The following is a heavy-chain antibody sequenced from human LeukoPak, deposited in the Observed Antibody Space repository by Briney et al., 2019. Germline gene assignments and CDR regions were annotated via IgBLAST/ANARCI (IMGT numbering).Heavy chain of an antibody. CDR2: ISTYNGNT. D-gene: IGHD2-15*01. CDR3: ARDLLYCSGGSCPFDY. V-gene: IGHV1-18*01. Sequence: GASAKVSCKASGYTFTSYGISWMRQAPRQGLEWMGWISTYNGNTNYAQKLQGRVTMTTDTSTSTAYMELRSLRSDDTAVYYCARDLLYCSGGSCPFDYWGQGTLVTVSS. CDR1: GYTFTSYG. J-gene: IGHJ4*02.